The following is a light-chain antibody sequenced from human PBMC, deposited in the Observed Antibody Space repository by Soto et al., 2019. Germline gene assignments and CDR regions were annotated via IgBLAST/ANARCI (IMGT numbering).Light chain of an antibody. CDR3: SSYSSSSVYV. J-gene: IGLJ1*01. V-gene: IGLV2-14*03. Sequence: QSALTQPASVSGSPGQSLTISCTGTSSDVGGYNYVSWYQHHPGKAPKLMIYDVNNRPSGVSNRFFGSKSGNTASLTISGRQAEDEADYYCSSYSSSSVYVFGTATKVTVL. CDR2: DVN. CDR1: SSDVGGYNY.